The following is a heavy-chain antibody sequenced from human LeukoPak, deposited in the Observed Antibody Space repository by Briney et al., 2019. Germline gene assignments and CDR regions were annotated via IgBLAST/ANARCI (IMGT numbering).Heavy chain of an antibody. CDR3: AKVPRQNGWFPLSDY. J-gene: IGHJ4*02. D-gene: IGHD6-19*01. V-gene: IGHV3-30*18. Sequence: GGSLRLSCAASGFTFSSYAMHWVRQAPGKGLEWVAVMSYDGGTKYYAESVKGRFTISRDNSKNTLYLQINSLRAEDTAVYYCAKVPRQNGWFPLSDYWGQGALVTVSS. CDR2: MSYDGGTK. CDR1: GFTFSSYA.